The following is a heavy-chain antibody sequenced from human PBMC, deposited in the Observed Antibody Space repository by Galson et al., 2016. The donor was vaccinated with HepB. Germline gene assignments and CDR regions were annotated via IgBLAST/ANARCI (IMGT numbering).Heavy chain of an antibody. CDR3: ARDAEFSSSWLAFDP. Sequence: SETLSLTCTVSGGSISSFYWSWIRQPPGKGLEWIGYVYYTGNTNYNPSLKSRVTISVDTSKNQFSLKLTSVTAADTAVYYCARDAEFSSSWLAFDPWGQGTLVTVSS. V-gene: IGHV4-59*01. J-gene: IGHJ5*02. CDR2: VYYTGNT. D-gene: IGHD6-13*01. CDR1: GGSISSFY.